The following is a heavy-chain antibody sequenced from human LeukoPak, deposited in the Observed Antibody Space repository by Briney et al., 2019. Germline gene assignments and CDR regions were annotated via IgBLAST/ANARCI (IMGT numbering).Heavy chain of an antibody. CDR1: GFTFSSYA. D-gene: IGHD4-17*01. V-gene: IGHV3-23*01. CDR3: AKHYGDYDHYFDY. CDR2: ISGSGGST. J-gene: IGHJ4*02. Sequence: PGGSLRLSCDASGFTFSSYAMGWVRQAPGKGLEWVSSISGSGGSTYYADSVKGRFTISRDNSKNMLYLQMNSLRAEDTAVYYCAKHYGDYDHYFDYWGQGTLVTVSS.